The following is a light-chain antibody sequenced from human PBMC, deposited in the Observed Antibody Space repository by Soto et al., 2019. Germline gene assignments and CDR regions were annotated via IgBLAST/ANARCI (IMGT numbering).Light chain of an antibody. CDR3: RCYDRSRSGLV. J-gene: IGLJ1*01. CDR1: SSNIGAGYD. V-gene: IGLV1-40*01. CDR2: GNS. Sequence: QSVLTQPPSVSGSPGQWVTISCTGSSSNIGAGYDVHWYQQLPGTAPKLLIYGNSNRPSGVPDRFSGSKSGTSASLAITGLQAADEEADYCRCYDRSRSGLVFGTGTKLTVL.